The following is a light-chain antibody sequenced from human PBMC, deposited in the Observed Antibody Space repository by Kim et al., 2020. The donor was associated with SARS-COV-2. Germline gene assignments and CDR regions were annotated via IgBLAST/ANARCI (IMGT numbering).Light chain of an antibody. Sequence: DIRMTQSPSSLSASVGDRVAITCRASQGISTYLNWYQQKPGEAPKLLIYGAFSLQSGVPSRFSGSGSGTDFTLTISSLQPEDFATYYCQQSYSTLLTFGGGTKVDIK. CDR1: QGISTY. V-gene: IGKV1-39*01. CDR3: QQSYSTLLT. J-gene: IGKJ4*01. CDR2: GAF.